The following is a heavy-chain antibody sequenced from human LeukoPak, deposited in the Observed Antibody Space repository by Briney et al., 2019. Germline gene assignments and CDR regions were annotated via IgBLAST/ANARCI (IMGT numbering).Heavy chain of an antibody. Sequence: AGGSLRLSCAASGFTFDDYTMNWVRQGPGKGLEWVSLITWDGGTTYYADSVKGRFTISRDNSKNSLYLQMHSLGTEDTALYYCAKSTAMVTWGSFDIWGQGTMTVSS. J-gene: IGHJ3*02. CDR3: AKSTAMVTWGSFDI. CDR1: GFTFDDYT. V-gene: IGHV3-43*01. D-gene: IGHD5-18*01. CDR2: ITWDGGTT.